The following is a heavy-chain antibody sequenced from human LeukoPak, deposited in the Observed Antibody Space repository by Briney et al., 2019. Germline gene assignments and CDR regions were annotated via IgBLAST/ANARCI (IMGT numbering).Heavy chain of an antibody. Sequence: NPSETLPLTCPVPGASASMVSYTWAWTRNPPGKGLEWFGYIYYSGSTNYNPSLKSRVTISVDTSKNQFSLKLSSVTAADTAVYYCAREDTINGVTHFDYWGQGTLVTVSS. CDR2: IYYSGST. J-gene: IGHJ4*02. D-gene: IGHD2-8*01. CDR3: AREDTINGVTHFDY. V-gene: IGHV4-61*01. CDR1: GASASMVSYT.